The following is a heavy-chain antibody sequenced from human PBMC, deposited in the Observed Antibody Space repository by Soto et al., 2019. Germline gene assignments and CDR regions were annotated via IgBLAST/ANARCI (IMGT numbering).Heavy chain of an antibody. D-gene: IGHD1-7*01. CDR2: ISSSSSYI. CDR1: GFTFSSYS. J-gene: IGHJ6*03. V-gene: IGHV3-21*01. CDR3: AGTGITGTIVMKFRDYYYMDV. Sequence: GGSLRLSCAASGFTFSSYSMNWVRQAPGKGLEWVSSISSSSSYIYYADSVKGRFTISRDNAKNSLYLQMNSLRAEDTAVYYCAGTGITGTIVMKFRDYYYMDVWGKGTTVTVSS.